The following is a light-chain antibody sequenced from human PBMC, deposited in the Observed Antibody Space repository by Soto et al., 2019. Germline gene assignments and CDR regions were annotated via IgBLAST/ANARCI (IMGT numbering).Light chain of an antibody. CDR1: QSITSY. CDR2: AAS. Sequence: DITLTQSPPSLSASVGDTVTIPCRASQSITSYLNWYQQKPGTGPKLLIWAASSLQSGAPSRFSGSVSGTDFTLTISSLQPEDFATYYCQQSYSTPPTFAQGTKVDIK. J-gene: IGKJ1*01. CDR3: QQSYSTPPT. V-gene: IGKV1-39*01.